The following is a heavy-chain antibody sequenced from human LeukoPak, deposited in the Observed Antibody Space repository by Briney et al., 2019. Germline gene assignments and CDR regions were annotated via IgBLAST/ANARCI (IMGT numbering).Heavy chain of an antibody. J-gene: IGHJ5*02. Sequence: SVKVSCKASGGTFSSYAISWVRQAPGQGLEWMGRIIPILGIANYAQKFQGRVTMTRDMSTSTVYMELSSLRSEDTAVYYCARDPNNIVVVPAAEGGWFDPWGQGTLVTVSS. CDR1: GGTFSSYA. V-gene: IGHV1-69*04. CDR2: IIPILGIA. CDR3: ARDPNNIVVVPAAEGGWFDP. D-gene: IGHD2-2*01.